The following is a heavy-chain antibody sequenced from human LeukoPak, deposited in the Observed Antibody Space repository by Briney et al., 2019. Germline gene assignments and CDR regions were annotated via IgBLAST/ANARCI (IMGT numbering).Heavy chain of an antibody. V-gene: IGHV3-21*01. D-gene: IGHD6-13*01. CDR2: ISSSTSHT. J-gene: IGHJ4*02. CDR3: ARWPIAAAPPVYYFDY. Sequence: GGSLRLSCAASGFTFSSYAMHWVRQAPGKGLEWVSSISSSTSHTYYADSVTGRFTISRDNAKNSLYLQMNSLRAEDTAVYYCARWPIAAAPPVYYFDYWGQGTLVTVSS. CDR1: GFTFSSYA.